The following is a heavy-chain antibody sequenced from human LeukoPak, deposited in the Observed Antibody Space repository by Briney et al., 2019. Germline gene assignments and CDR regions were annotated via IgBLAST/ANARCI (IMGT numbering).Heavy chain of an antibody. CDR2: IDPDSGLT. V-gene: IGHV1-2*02. Sequence: ASVTVSFKTSGYPFTAFYIHWVRLAPGQGRERMGWIDPDSGLTDYAQIFRGRVNMTRDTSISTVHLELDTLTSDDAAVYYCARGDTGDLAFDYWGQGSLVTVSS. CDR1: GYPFTAFY. J-gene: IGHJ4*02. D-gene: IGHD4-17*01. CDR3: ARGDTGDLAFDY.